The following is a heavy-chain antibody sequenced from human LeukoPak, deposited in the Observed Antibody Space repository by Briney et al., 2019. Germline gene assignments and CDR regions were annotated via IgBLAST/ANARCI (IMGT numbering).Heavy chain of an antibody. J-gene: IGHJ4*02. Sequence: GGSLRLSCAASRFTFRSYAMPWVRQAPGKGLEWVAVMSYDGSNKYYADSVKGRFTISRDDSKNTLYLQMNSLRAEDTAVYYCARVGQQLVRGPFDYWGQGTLVTVSS. D-gene: IGHD6-13*01. V-gene: IGHV3-30*01. CDR1: RFTFRSYA. CDR2: MSYDGSNK. CDR3: ARVGQQLVRGPFDY.